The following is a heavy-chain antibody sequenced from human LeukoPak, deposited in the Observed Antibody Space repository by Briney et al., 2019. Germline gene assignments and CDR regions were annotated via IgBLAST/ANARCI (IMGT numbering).Heavy chain of an antibody. V-gene: IGHV2-70*11. J-gene: IGHJ6*02. CDR2: IDWDDDK. Sequence: VSGPALVKPTQTLTLTCTFSGFSLRTSGMCVSWIRQPPGKALEWLARIDWDDDKYYSTSLKTRLTISKYTSKNQVVLTMTNMDPVDTGTYYCARIHRYGPAGYYGTDVWGQGTTVTVSS. D-gene: IGHD5-18*01. CDR3: ARIHRYGPAGYYGTDV. CDR1: GFSLRTSGMC.